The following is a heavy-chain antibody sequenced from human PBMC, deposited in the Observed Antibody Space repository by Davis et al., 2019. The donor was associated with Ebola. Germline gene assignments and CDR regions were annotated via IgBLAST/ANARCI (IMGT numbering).Heavy chain of an antibody. V-gene: IGHV3-9*01. J-gene: IGHJ4*02. CDR3: AKDWVSAVDGVLDFDS. CDR1: GFVFDDHA. D-gene: IGHD2-8*01. CDR2: INWNSAFI. Sequence: GGSLRLSCTGSGFVFDDHAIHWVRQAPGKGLERVAGINWNSAFIVYVDSVKGRFTISRDNAKNSVYLQMNNLRVEDTALYYCAKDWVSAVDGVLDFDSWGEGTLVTVS.